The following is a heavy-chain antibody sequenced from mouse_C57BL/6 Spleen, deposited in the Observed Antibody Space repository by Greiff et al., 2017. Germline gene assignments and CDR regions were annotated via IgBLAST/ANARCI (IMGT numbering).Heavy chain of an antibody. D-gene: IGHD2-1*01. CDR3: ARGEIYYGNYEGCYYAMDY. CDR1: GYTFTRYG. Sequence: VQLQQSGAELARPGASVKLSCKASGYTFTRYGISWVKQRTGQGLEWIGEIDPRSGNTNYNEKFKGKATLTADKSSSTAYMELRSLTSEDSAVYFCARGEIYYGNYEGCYYAMDYWGQGTSVTVSS. CDR2: IDPRSGNT. J-gene: IGHJ4*01. V-gene: IGHV1-81*01.